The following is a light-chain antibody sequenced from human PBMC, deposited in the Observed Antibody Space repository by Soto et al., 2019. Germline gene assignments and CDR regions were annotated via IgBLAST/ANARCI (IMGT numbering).Light chain of an antibody. CDR1: SSNIGAGYD. Sequence: QSVLTQSPSVSGAPGQRVTISCTGSSSNIGAGYDVHWYQQLPGTAPKLLIYRNNNRPSGVPDRFSGSKSGTSASLAITGLQAEDEADYYCQSYDSSLSGVTFGGGTKLTVL. J-gene: IGLJ2*01. CDR3: QSYDSSLSGVT. CDR2: RNN. V-gene: IGLV1-40*01.